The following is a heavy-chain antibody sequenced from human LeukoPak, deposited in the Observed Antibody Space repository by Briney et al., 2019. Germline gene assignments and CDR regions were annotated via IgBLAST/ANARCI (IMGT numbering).Heavy chain of an antibody. Sequence: GGSLRLSCAASGFTFSSYAMSWVRQAPGKGLEWVSYISASAGSAFYADSVKGRFTISRDTSKNTLYLQMNSLRAEDTAVYYCAKMQWGSGSCDYFDYWGQGTLVTVS. V-gene: IGHV3-23*01. CDR2: ISASAGSA. CDR1: GFTFSSYA. CDR3: AKMQWGSGSCDYFDY. D-gene: IGHD3-10*01. J-gene: IGHJ4*02.